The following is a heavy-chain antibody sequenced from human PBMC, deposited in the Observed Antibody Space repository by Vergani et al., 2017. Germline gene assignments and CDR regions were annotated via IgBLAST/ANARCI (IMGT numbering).Heavy chain of an antibody. V-gene: IGHV4-34*01. Sequence: QVQLQQWGAGLLKPSETLSLTCAVYGGSFSGYYWSWIRQPPGKGLEWIGEINHSGSTNYNPSLKSRVTISVDTSKNQFSLKLSSVPAADTAVYYCARGRGYSYGGGWFDPWGQGTLVTVSS. J-gene: IGHJ5*02. CDR2: INHSGST. CDR3: ARGRGYSYGGGWFDP. D-gene: IGHD5-18*01. CDR1: GGSFSGYY.